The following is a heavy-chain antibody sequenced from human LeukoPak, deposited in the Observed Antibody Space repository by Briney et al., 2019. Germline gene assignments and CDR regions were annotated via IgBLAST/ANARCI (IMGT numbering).Heavy chain of an antibody. Sequence: SLRLSCAPSGFMFNDYALHWVRQAPGKGLEWVSSISWNSGNMYYVDSVKGRFTISRDNAKNSLYLQMNTLREDDTALYYCAKGNWGNAFDIWGQGTMVTVSS. CDR3: AKGNWGNAFDI. J-gene: IGHJ3*02. CDR1: GFMFNDYA. CDR2: ISWNSGNM. V-gene: IGHV3-9*01. D-gene: IGHD7-27*01.